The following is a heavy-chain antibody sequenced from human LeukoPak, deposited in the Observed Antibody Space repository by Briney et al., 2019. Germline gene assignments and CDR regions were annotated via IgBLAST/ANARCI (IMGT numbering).Heavy chain of an antibody. D-gene: IGHD6-19*01. CDR1: DGSISGYY. CDR3: ARGFSVAGMRSFDY. V-gene: IGHV4-4*07. Sequence: SEALSLTCTVSDGSISGYYWNWIRQPAGKGLEWIGRIYTCGTTTYSPSLKSRVTLSIDTSKDQFSLSLNSVTAADTAVYYCARGFSVAGMRSFDYWGQGILVTVSS. CDR2: IYTCGTT. J-gene: IGHJ4*02.